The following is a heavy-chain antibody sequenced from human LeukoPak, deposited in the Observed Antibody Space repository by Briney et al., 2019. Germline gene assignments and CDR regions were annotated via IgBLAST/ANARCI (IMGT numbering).Heavy chain of an antibody. CDR3: AKERFYGSGSPSDY. D-gene: IGHD3-10*01. CDR2: MSGSGGST. Sequence: GGSLRLSCSASGFTFSSYAMSWVRQAPGKGLEWVSGMSGSGGSTYYADSVKGRFTISRDNSKKTLYLQMNSLRAEDTAVYYCAKERFYGSGSPSDYWGQGTLVTVSS. CDR1: GFTFSSYA. J-gene: IGHJ4*02. V-gene: IGHV3-23*01.